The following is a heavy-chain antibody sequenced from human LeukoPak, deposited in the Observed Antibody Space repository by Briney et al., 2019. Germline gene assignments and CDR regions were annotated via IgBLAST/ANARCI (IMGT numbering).Heavy chain of an antibody. J-gene: IGHJ6*03. Sequence: GGSLRLSCAASGFTFSSYAMHWVRQAPGKGLEWVSVISYDGSNKYYADSVKGRFTISRDNSKNTLYLQMNSLRAEDTAVYYCARETAVAETYYYYMDVWGKGTTVTVSS. D-gene: IGHD6-19*01. CDR1: GFTFSSYA. V-gene: IGHV3-30*14. CDR2: ISYDGSNK. CDR3: ARETAVAETYYYYMDV.